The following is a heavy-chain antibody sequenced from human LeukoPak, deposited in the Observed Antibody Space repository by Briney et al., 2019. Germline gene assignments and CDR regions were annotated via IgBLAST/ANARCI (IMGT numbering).Heavy chain of an antibody. D-gene: IGHD3-22*01. J-gene: IGHJ3*02. V-gene: IGHV4-34*01. Sequence: SETLSLTCAVYGGSFSGYYWSWIRQPPGKGLEWIGEINHSGSTNYNPSLKSRLTISVDTSKNQFSLKLSSVTAADTAVYYCARLTSNVLLGPHYYDSSGLPNVVVGHAFDIWGQGTMVTVSS. CDR3: ARLTSNVLLGPHYYDSSGLPNVVVGHAFDI. CDR2: INHSGST. CDR1: GGSFSGYY.